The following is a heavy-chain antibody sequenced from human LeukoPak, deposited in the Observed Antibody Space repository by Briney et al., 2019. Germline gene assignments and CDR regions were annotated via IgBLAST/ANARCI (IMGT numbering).Heavy chain of an antibody. Sequence: ASVKVSCKASGYTFTGYYMHWVRQAPRQGLEWMGRINPNSGGTNYAQKFQGRVTMTRDTPISTAYMELSRLRSDDTAVYYCARSDRSSRFDYWGQGTLVTVSS. CDR3: ARSDRSSRFDY. CDR2: INPNSGGT. V-gene: IGHV1-2*06. J-gene: IGHJ4*02. CDR1: GYTFTGYY. D-gene: IGHD6-13*01.